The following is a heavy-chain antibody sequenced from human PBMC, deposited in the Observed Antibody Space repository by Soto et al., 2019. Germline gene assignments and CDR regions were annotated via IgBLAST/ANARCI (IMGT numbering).Heavy chain of an antibody. CDR1: GFTFSSYA. CDR3: AREAFEYSSSIYYFDY. V-gene: IGHV3-30-3*01. D-gene: IGHD6-6*01. Sequence: GGSLRLSCAASGFTFSSYAMHWVRQAPGKGLEWVAVISYDGSNKYYADSVKGRFTISRDNSKNTLYLQMNSLRAEDTAVYYCAREAFEYSSSIYYFDYWGQGTLVTVSS. J-gene: IGHJ4*02. CDR2: ISYDGSNK.